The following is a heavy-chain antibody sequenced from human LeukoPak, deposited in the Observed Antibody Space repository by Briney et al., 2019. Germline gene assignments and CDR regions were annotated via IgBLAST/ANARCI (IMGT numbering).Heavy chain of an antibody. CDR1: GGTFSSYA. CDR2: IIPILGIA. CDR3: ARVPHYYDTRPFDY. Sequence: SVKVSCKASGGTFSSYAISWVRQGPGQGLEWMGRIIPILGIANYAQKFQGRVTITADKSTSTASMELSSLRSEDTAVYYCARVPHYYDTRPFDYWGQGTLVTVSS. V-gene: IGHV1-69*04. D-gene: IGHD3-22*01. J-gene: IGHJ4*02.